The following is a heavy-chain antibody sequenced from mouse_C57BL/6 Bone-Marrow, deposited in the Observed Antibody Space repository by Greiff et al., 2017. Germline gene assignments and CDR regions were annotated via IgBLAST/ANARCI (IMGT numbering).Heavy chain of an antibody. V-gene: IGHV1-81*01. Sequence: QVQLQPSGAELARPGASVKLSCKASGYTFTSYGISWVKQRTGQGLEWIGEIYPRSGNTYYNEKFKGKATLTADKSSSTAYMELRSLTSEDSAVYFCARESIYYDYDGGGYWGQGTTLTVSS. D-gene: IGHD2-4*01. CDR2: IYPRSGNT. CDR1: GYTFTSYG. J-gene: IGHJ2*01. CDR3: ARESIYYDYDGGGY.